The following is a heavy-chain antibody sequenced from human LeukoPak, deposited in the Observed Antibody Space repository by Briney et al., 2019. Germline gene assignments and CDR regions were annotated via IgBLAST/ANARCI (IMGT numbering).Heavy chain of an antibody. J-gene: IGHJ4*02. CDR1: GYSFPTYW. V-gene: IGHV5-51*01. Sequence: GESLKISCKGSGYSFPTYWIGWVRLLPGRGLEWMGVVYPADSHTTYSPSFQGQVTISADKSIGTAYLQWSSLKASDTAMYYCARRPAGTRTFDYWGQGALVTVSS. CDR3: ARRPAGTRTFDY. D-gene: IGHD1-7*01. CDR2: VYPADSHT.